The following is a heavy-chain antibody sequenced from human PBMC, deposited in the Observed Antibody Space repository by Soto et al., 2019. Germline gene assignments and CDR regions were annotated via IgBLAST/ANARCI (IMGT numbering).Heavy chain of an antibody. D-gene: IGHD3-9*01. Sequence: ASVKVSCKASGYTFTGYYMHWVRQAPGQGLEWMGWINPNSGGTNYAQKFQGWVTMTRDTSISTAYMELSSLRSEDTAVYYCARSRGYDILTCFDYWGQGTLVTVSS. CDR3: ARSRGYDILTCFDY. J-gene: IGHJ4*02. CDR2: INPNSGGT. V-gene: IGHV1-2*04. CDR1: GYTFTGYY.